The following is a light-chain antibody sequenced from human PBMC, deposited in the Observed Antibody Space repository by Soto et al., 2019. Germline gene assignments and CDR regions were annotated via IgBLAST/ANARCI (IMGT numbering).Light chain of an antibody. Sequence: EIVMTQSPATLSVSPGERATLSCRASQSVSSNLAWYQQKPGQAPRLLIYGASSRATGIPDRFSGSGSGTDFTLTISRLEPEDFAVYYCQQYSDWRPQFGRGTKVDIK. J-gene: IGKJ1*01. CDR2: GAS. V-gene: IGKV3D-15*01. CDR3: QQYSDWRPQ. CDR1: QSVSSN.